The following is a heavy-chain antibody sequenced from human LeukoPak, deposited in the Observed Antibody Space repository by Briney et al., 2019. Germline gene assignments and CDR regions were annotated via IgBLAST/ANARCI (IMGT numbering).Heavy chain of an antibody. CDR2: IYYSGST. D-gene: IGHD3-22*01. CDR1: GGSISSGDYY. J-gene: IGHJ3*02. CDR3: ARDLPYYYDSSGYYYPGERRDVAFDI. V-gene: IGHV4-30-4*01. Sequence: PSQTLSLTCTVSGGSISSGDYYCSWIRQPPGKGLEWIGYIYYSGSTYYNPSLKSRVTISVDTSKNQFSLKLSSVTAADTAMYYCARDLPYYYDSSGYYYPGERRDVAFDIWGQGTMVTVSS.